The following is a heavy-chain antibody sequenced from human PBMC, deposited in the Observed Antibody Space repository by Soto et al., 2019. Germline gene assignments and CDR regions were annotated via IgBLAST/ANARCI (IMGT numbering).Heavy chain of an antibody. J-gene: IGHJ5*02. Sequence: PSWTLSLTCAVYGGTFSGCYWSWIRQPPGKGLEWIGEINHSGSTNYNPSLKSRVTISVDTSKNQFSLKLSSVTAADTAVYYCAREYSSSADNWFDPWGQGTLVTVSS. CDR2: INHSGST. CDR3: AREYSSSADNWFDP. V-gene: IGHV4-34*01. CDR1: GGTFSGCY. D-gene: IGHD6-6*01.